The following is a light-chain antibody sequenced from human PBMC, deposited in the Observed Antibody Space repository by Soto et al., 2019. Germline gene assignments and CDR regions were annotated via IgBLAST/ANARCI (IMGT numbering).Light chain of an antibody. V-gene: IGKV3-15*01. Sequence: IGLTQSPGTLSLSPGERATLSCRASQSVSSNLAWYQQKPGQAPRLLIYGASTRATGIPARFSGSGSGTEFTLTISSLQSEDFAVYYCHQYDNWPKTFGQGTRLEIK. CDR3: HQYDNWPKT. CDR1: QSVSSN. CDR2: GAS. J-gene: IGKJ5*01.